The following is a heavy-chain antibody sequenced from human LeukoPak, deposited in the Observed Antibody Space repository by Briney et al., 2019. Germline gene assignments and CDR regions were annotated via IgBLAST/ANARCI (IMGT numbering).Heavy chain of an antibody. CDR2: IYYSGST. D-gene: IGHD3-22*01. J-gene: IGHJ4*02. CDR3: ARETDYDSSGYYPD. Sequence: SETLSLTCTVSGGSISSYYWSWIRQPPGKGLEWIGYIYYSGSTNYNPSLKSRVTISVDTSKNQFSLKLSSVTAADTAVYYCARETDYDSSGYYPDWGQGTLVTVSS. V-gene: IGHV4-59*01. CDR1: GGSISSYY.